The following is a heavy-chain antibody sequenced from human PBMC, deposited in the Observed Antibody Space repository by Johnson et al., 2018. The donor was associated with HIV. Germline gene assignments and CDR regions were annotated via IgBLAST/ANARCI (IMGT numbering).Heavy chain of an antibody. D-gene: IGHD6-19*01. CDR1: GFTFDDYA. CDR2: ISWDGGSP. CDR3: AKDRTVAARDAFDI. J-gene: IGHJ3*02. Sequence: VQLVESGGGLIQPGGSLRLSCAASGFTFDDYAMHWVRQAPGKGLEWVSLISWDGGSPYYADSVKGRFTISRDNSKNTLYLQMNSLRAEDTAVYYCAKDRTVAARDAFDIWGQGTMVTVSS. V-gene: IGHV3-43D*03.